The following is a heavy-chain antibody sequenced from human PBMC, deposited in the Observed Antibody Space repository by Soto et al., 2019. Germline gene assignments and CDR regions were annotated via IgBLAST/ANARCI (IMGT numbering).Heavy chain of an antibody. D-gene: IGHD5-12*01. V-gene: IGHV4-4*02. CDR3: ARLAAVDGYNASYY. J-gene: IGHJ4*02. Sequence: QVQLQESGPGLVKPSGTLSLTCAVSGGSISSSNWWSWFRQPPGKGLEWIGEIYHSGSTNYNPSLKSRVTISGDKSKNQFSLKLRYVTAADTAVYYCARLAAVDGYNASYYWGQGTLVNVSS. CDR1: GGSISSSNW. CDR2: IYHSGST.